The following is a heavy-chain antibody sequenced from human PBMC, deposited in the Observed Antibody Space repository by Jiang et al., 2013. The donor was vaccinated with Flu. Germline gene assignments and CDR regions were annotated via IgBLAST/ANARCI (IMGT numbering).Heavy chain of an antibody. D-gene: IGHD6-19*01. V-gene: IGHV6-1*01. CDR1: GDSVSSNSAA. CDR2: TYYRSKWYN. Sequence: SLTCAISGDSVSSNSAAWNWIRQSPSRGLEWLGRTYYRSKWYNDYAVSVKSRITINPDTSKNQFSLQLNSVTPEDTAVYYCARDTRIAVAGIGVGDYYYYYGMDVWGQGTTVTVSS. CDR3: ARDTRIAVAGIGVGDYYYYYGMDV. J-gene: IGHJ6*02.